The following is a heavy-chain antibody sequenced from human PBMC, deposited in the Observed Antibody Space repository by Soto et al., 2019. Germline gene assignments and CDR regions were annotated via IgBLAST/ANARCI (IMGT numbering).Heavy chain of an antibody. J-gene: IGHJ3*02. Sequence: GASVKAACKASGYTFTSYAMHWVRQAPGQRLEWMGWINAGNGNTKYSQKFQGQVTTSADKSINTAYLQWSSLKASDTAMYYCARARVATPRLEDPFDIWGQGTMVAVSS. CDR2: INAGNGNT. V-gene: IGHV1-3*01. CDR1: GYTFTSYA. D-gene: IGHD5-12*01. CDR3: ARARVATPRLEDPFDI.